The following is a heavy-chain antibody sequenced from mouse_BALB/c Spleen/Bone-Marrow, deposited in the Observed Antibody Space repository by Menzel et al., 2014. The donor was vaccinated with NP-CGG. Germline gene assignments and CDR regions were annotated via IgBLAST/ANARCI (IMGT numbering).Heavy chain of an antibody. CDR2: IYPGDGDA. Sequence: VQLQQSGPELVKPGASVKISCKASGYVFSTSWMNWVKQRPGQGLEWIGRIYPGDGDANYNGNFKGKATLTADKSSSTAYMRLNSLTSVDSAVYFCVRGAHPWGQGTLVTVSA. CDR3: VRGAHP. CDR1: GYVFSTSW. V-gene: IGHV1-82*01. J-gene: IGHJ3*01.